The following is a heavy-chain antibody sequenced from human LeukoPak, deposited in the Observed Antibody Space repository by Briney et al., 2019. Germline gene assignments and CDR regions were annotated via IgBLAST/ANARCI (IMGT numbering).Heavy chain of an antibody. V-gene: IGHV4-39*01. CDR2: IYYSGST. J-gene: IGHJ4*02. D-gene: IGHD3-10*01. CDR1: GDSISSSRYY. CDR3: ARNEYYYGSGSHYMGF. Sequence: SETLSLICTVSGDSISSSRYYWGWIRQPPGKGLECIGSIYYSGSTYYNPSLRSRVTISADTSKNQFSLKLSTVTAADTAMYYCARNEYYYGSGSHYMGFWGQGTLVTVSS.